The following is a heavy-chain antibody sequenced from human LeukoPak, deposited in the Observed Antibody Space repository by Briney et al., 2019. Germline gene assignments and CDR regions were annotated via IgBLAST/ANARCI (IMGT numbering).Heavy chain of an antibody. V-gene: IGHV1-2*02. Sequence: ASVKVSCKASGYTFTGYYMHWVRQAPGQGLEWMGWINPNSGGTNYAQNFQGRVTMTRDTSINTAYMELSSLTSDDTAVYYCARVEFTPRYAMDVWGQGTTVTVSS. CDR1: GYTFTGYY. J-gene: IGHJ6*02. CDR2: INPNSGGT. CDR3: ARVEFTPRYAMDV. D-gene: IGHD3-10*01.